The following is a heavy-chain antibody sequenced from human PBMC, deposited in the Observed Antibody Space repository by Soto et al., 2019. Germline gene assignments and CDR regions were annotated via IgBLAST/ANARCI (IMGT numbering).Heavy chain of an antibody. CDR2: IYPGDSDT. J-gene: IGHJ6*02. D-gene: IGHD3-10*01. CDR3: ARRRGSGSYYIKGYYYYGMDV. V-gene: IGHV5-51*01. CDR1: GYSFTSYW. Sequence: ESLKISCKGSGYSFTSYWIGWVRQMPGKGLEWMGIIYPGDSDTRYSPSFQGQVTISADKSISTAYLQWSSLKASDTAMYYCARRRGSGSYYIKGYYYYGMDVWGQGTTVTVSS.